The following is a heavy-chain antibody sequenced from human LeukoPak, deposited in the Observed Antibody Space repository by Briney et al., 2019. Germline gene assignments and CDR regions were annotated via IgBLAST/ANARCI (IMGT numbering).Heavy chain of an antibody. V-gene: IGHV1-69*01. J-gene: IGHJ4*02. D-gene: IGHD5-24*01. Sequence: ASVKVSCKASGGTFSSYAISWVRHAPGQGLEWMGGIIPIFGTANYAQKFQGRVTITADESTSTAYMELSSLRSEDTAVYHCARAAQRWPSYFDYWGQGTLVTVSS. CDR1: GGTFSSYA. CDR3: ARAAQRWPSYFDY. CDR2: IIPIFGTA.